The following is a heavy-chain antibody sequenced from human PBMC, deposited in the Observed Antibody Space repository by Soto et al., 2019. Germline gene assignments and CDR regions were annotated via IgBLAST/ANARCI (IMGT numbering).Heavy chain of an antibody. CDR1: GGSISSSNW. J-gene: IGHJ4*01. D-gene: IGHD3-3*01. CDR3: ARDRRRLRFLEWAGQTPDNFDY. Sequence: QVQLQESGPGLVKPSGTLSLTCAVSGGSISSSNWWSWVRQPPGKGLEWIGEIYHSGSTNYNPSLKSRVTISVDKSKNQFSLKLSSVTAADTAVYYCARDRRRLRFLEWAGQTPDNFDYWGQGTLVTVSS. CDR2: IYHSGST. V-gene: IGHV4-4*02.